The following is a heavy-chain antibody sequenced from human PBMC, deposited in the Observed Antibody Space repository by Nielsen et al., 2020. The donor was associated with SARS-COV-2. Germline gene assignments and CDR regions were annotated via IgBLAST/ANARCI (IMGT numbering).Heavy chain of an antibody. Sequence: GGSLRLSCAASGFTFSSYAMSWVRQAPGKGLEWVSAISGSGGSTYYADSVKGRFTISRDNSKNTLYLQMNSLRAEDTAVYYCAKDWVGATIAEYFQHWGQGTLVTVSS. D-gene: IGHD1-26*01. CDR2: ISGSGGST. J-gene: IGHJ1*01. CDR3: AKDWVGATIAEYFQH. V-gene: IGHV3-23*01. CDR1: GFTFSSYA.